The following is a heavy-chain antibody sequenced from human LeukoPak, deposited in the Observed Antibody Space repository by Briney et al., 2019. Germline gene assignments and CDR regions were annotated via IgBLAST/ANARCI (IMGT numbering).Heavy chain of an antibody. CDR1: GYSISSGYY. Sequence: SETLSLTCAVSGYSISSGYYWGWIRQPPGKGLGWIGSIYHSGSTYYNPSLKSRVTISVDTSKNQFSLKLSSVTAADTAVYYCARDSLGPVLLWFGELGYWGQGTLVTVSS. J-gene: IGHJ4*02. CDR2: IYHSGST. V-gene: IGHV4-38-2*02. D-gene: IGHD3-10*01. CDR3: ARDSLGPVLLWFGELGY.